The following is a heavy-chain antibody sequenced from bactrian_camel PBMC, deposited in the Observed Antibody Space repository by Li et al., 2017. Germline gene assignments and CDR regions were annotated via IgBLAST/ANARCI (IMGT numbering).Heavy chain of an antibody. CDR2: IWTGVDST. D-gene: IGHD5*01. Sequence: HVQLVESGGGSVQSGGSLRLSCAVSGYTYNRYCMGWFRLAPGKEREGVARIWTGVDSTYYHDSVQGRFTISHDKAKNTVYQQMSNLKPEDTAMYYCAASSDVFCYGLSAPVFTAFNQWGLGTQVTVS. J-gene: IGHJ4*01. V-gene: IGHV3S1*01. CDR3: AASSDVFCYGLSAPVFTAFNQ. CDR1: GYTYNRYC.